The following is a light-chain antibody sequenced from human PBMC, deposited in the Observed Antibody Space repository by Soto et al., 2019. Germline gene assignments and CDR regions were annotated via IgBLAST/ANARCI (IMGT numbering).Light chain of an antibody. CDR3: CSYVGKVFSV. V-gene: IGLV2-23*02. CDR2: EVD. CDR1: SSDVGSYKL. J-gene: IGLJ3*02. Sequence: QSALTQPASVSGSPGQSITISCTGTSSDVGSYKLVSWYQQYPGKAPKLIMYEVDKRPSGISHRFSGSKSGNTASLTISWLQAEDEADYYCCSYVGKVFSVFGGGTKLTVL.